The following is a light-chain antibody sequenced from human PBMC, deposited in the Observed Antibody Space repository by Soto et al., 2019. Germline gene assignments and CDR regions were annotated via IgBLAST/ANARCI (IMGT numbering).Light chain of an antibody. J-gene: IGLJ2*01. V-gene: IGLV1-44*01. CDR2: SNN. Sequence: QSVLTQPPSASGTPGQRVTISCSGSSSNIGSNTVNWYQQLPGTAPKLLIYSNNQRPSGVPDRFSGSKSGTSASLAISRLHSEDEADYYCAAWDDSLSGQVVFGGGTKVTVL. CDR3: AAWDDSLSGQVV. CDR1: SSNIGSNT.